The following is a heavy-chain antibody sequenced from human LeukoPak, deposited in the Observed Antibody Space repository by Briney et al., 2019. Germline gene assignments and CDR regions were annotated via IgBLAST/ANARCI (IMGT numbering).Heavy chain of an antibody. CDR3: ARDPIFGVVIMDYYYYYGMDV. J-gene: IGHJ6*02. D-gene: IGHD3-3*01. CDR2: INPSGGST. V-gene: IGHV1-46*01. Sequence: RASVKVSCTASGYTFTSYYMHWVRQAPGQGLEWMGIINPSGGSTSYAQKFQSRVTMTRDTSTSTVYMELSSLRSEDTAVYYCARDPIFGVVIMDYYYYYGMDVWGQGTTVTVSS. CDR1: GYTFTSYY.